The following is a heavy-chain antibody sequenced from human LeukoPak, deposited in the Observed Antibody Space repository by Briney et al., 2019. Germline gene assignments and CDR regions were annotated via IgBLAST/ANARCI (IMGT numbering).Heavy chain of an antibody. D-gene: IGHD1-26*01. J-gene: IGHJ3*02. CDR2: IYHSGST. Sequence: PSETLSLTCTVSGYSISSGCFWGWIRQPPGKGLECIGTIYHSGSTYYNPSLKSRVTISVDTSKNQFSLKLNSVTAADTAVYYCARGGSYLSAFDIWGQGTMVTVSS. CDR3: ARGGSYLSAFDI. CDR1: GYSISSGCF. V-gene: IGHV4-38-2*02.